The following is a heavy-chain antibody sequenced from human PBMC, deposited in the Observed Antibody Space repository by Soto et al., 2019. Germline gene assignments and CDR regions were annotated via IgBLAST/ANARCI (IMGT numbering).Heavy chain of an antibody. D-gene: IGHD4-4*01. V-gene: IGHV1-8*01. Sequence: ASVKVSCKASGYTFTSYDINWVRQATGQGLEWMGWMNPNSGNTGYAQKFQGRVTMTRNTSISTAYMELSSLRSEDTAVYYCARIYSNYPYPGVDYWGQGTLVTVSS. CDR1: GYTFTSYD. CDR2: MNPNSGNT. CDR3: ARIYSNYPYPGVDY. J-gene: IGHJ4*02.